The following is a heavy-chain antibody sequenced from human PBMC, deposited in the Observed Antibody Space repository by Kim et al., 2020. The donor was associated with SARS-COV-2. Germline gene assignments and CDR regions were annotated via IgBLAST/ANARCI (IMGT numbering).Heavy chain of an antibody. CDR3: AREIRYSSSWYGDYYYYGMDV. V-gene: IGHV4-4*02. Sequence: SETLSLTCAVSGGSISSSNWWSWVRQPPGKGLEWIGEIYHSGSTNYNPSLKSRVTISVDKSKNQFSLKLSSVTAADTAVYYCAREIRYSSSWYGDYYYYGMDVWGQGTTVTVSS. CDR1: GGSISSSNW. D-gene: IGHD6-13*01. J-gene: IGHJ6*02. CDR2: IYHSGST.